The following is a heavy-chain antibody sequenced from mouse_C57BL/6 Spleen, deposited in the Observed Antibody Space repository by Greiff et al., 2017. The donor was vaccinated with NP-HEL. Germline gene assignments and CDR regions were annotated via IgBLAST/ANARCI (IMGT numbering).Heavy chain of an antibody. V-gene: IGHV3-1*01. Sequence: EVHLVESGPGMVKPSQSLSLTCTVTGYSITSGYDWHWIRHFPGNKLEWMGYISYRGSTNYNPSLKSRTSFTHDTSKNHFFLKLNSVPTEDTATYYCARDGAYYSRYFDVWGTGTTVTVSS. CDR3: ARDGAYYSRYFDV. J-gene: IGHJ1*03. CDR2: ISYRGST. CDR1: GYSITSGYD. D-gene: IGHD2-12*01.